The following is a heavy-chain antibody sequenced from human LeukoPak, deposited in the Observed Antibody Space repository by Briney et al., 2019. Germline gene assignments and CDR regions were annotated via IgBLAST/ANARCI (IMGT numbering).Heavy chain of an antibody. CDR2: INPSGGST. Sequence: ASVKVSCKASGYTFSNYYIHWVRQAPGQGLEWMGIINPSGGSTTYAQKFQGRVTMTRDMSTSTVYMELSSLRSEDTAVYYCAREAHGIAAAGSDYWGQGTLVTVSS. J-gene: IGHJ4*02. CDR1: GYTFSNYY. V-gene: IGHV1-46*01. CDR3: AREAHGIAAAGSDY. D-gene: IGHD6-13*01.